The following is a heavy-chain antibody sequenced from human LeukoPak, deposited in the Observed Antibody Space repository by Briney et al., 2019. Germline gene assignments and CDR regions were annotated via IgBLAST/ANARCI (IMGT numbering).Heavy chain of an antibody. V-gene: IGHV3-23*01. CDR3: AKSQTYDFWSGSDYYFDY. J-gene: IGHJ4*02. D-gene: IGHD3-3*01. CDR2: ISGSGGST. CDR1: GFTFSSYA. Sequence: PGGSLRLSCAASGFTFSSYAMSWVRQAPGKGLEWVSAISGSGGSTSYADSVKGRFTISRDNSKSTLFLQMNSLRAEDTAVYYCAKSQTYDFWSGSDYYFDYWGQGTLVTVSS.